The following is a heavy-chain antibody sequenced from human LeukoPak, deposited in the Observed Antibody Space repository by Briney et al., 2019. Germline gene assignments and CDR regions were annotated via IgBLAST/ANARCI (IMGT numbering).Heavy chain of an antibody. CDR3: ARCSEFLRFGP. D-gene: IGHD3-3*01. V-gene: IGHV3-23*01. CDR2: ISGSGGST. J-gene: IGHJ5*02. Sequence: QPGGSLRLSCAASGFNFASNWMHWVRQTPGKGLEWVSVISGSGGSTYYADSVKGRFTISRDNSKNTLYLQMNSLRAEDTAVYYCARCSEFLRFGPWGQGTLVTVSS. CDR1: GFNFASNW.